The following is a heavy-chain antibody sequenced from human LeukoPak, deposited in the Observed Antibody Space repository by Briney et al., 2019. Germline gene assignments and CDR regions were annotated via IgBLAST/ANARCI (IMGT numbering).Heavy chain of an antibody. CDR2: IYSGGST. D-gene: IGHD4-17*01. V-gene: IGHV3-66*01. CDR3: ARGAATVTKLFDY. CDR1: GFTVSSNY. J-gene: IGHJ4*02. Sequence: GGSLRLSCAASGFTVSSNYMSWVRQAPGKGLEWVSIIYSGGSTYYADSVKGRFTISRDNSKNTLYLQMNSLRAEDTAVYYCARGAATVTKLFDYWGQGTLVTVSS.